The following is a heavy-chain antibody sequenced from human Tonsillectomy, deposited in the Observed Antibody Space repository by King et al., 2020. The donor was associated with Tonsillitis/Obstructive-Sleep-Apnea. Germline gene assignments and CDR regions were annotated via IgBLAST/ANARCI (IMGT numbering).Heavy chain of an antibody. CDR2: IYYSGST. Sequence: VQLQESGPGLVKPSETLSLTCTVSGGSISSYYWSWIRQPPGKGLEWIGYIYYSGSTNYNPSLKSRVTISVDTSKNQFSLKLSSVTAADTAVYYCARMMGVVPAATYYFDYWGQGTLVTVSS. V-gene: IGHV4-59*01. J-gene: IGHJ4*02. CDR3: ARMMGVVPAATYYFDY. D-gene: IGHD2-2*01. CDR1: GGSISSYY.